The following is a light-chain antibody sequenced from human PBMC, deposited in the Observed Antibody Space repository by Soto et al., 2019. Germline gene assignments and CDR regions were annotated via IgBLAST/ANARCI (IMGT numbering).Light chain of an antibody. CDR3: FSYAGSATYV. CDR2: EGT. J-gene: IGLJ3*02. CDR1: SSNIGSYNF. V-gene: IGLV2-23*01. Sequence: QSAPTQPASVSGSPGQSITISCTGTSSNIGSYNFVSWYQQHPGKAPKLVIYEGTKRPSGVSYRFSGSRSGNTASLTISGLQADDEAHYYCFSYAGSATYVFGGGTKLTVL.